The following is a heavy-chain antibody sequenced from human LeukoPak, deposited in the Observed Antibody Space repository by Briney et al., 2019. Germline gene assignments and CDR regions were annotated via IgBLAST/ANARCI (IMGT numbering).Heavy chain of an antibody. CDR1: GGSIRSGDYY. V-gene: IGHV4-39*01. CDR2: IYYSGST. CDR3: ATTGSYYDY. Sequence: SETLSLTCTVSGGSIRSGDYYWGWIRQPPGKGLEWIGSIYYSGSTYYNPSLKSRVTISVDTSKNQFSLKLSSVTAADTAVYYCATTGSYYDYWGQGTLVTVSS. D-gene: IGHD1-1*01. J-gene: IGHJ4*02.